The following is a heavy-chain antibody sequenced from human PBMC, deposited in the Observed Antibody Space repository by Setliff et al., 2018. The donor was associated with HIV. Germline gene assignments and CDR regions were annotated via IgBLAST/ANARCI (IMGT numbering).Heavy chain of an antibody. J-gene: IGHJ4*02. CDR1: GGSLSDHY. V-gene: IGHV4-34*01. CDR2: INHSGDN. Sequence: SETLSLTCAVYGGSLSDHYWSWMRQPPGKGLEWIGEINHSGDNNYNPSLKSRVTMSVDTSKNQFSLKLKAMTATDTAVYYCARCVVMRGIIVGRPLDSWGRGTRVTVSS. D-gene: IGHD2-21*01. CDR3: ARCVVMRGIIVGRPLDS.